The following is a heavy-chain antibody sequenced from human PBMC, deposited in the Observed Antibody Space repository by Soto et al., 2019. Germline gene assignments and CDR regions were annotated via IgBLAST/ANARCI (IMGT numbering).Heavy chain of an antibody. CDR2: ISGYNGDT. V-gene: IGHV1-18*01. J-gene: IGHJ4*02. CDR3: ARGTIFGLVSFDY. Sequence: QVQLVQSGAEVKEPGASVKVSCKASGATFTSYGFNWVRQAPGQGLEWMGWISGYNGDTHYAQNFQVRVTMTIDTSTNTAYMDLRSLRSDDTAVYYCARGTIFGLVSFDYWGQGTLVTVSS. D-gene: IGHD3-3*02. CDR1: GATFTSYG.